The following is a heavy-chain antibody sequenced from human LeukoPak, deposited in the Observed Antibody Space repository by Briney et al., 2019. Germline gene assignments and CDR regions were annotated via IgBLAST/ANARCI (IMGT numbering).Heavy chain of an antibody. CDR2: INHSGST. D-gene: IGHD3-16*01. V-gene: IGHV4-34*01. J-gene: IGHJ5*02. CDR1: GGSFSGYY. Sequence: SETLSLTCAVYGGSFSGYYWSWIRQPPGKGLEWIEEINHSGSTNYNPSLKSRVTISVDTSKNQFSLKLSSVTAADTAVYYCAGAGRFRLSGRFDPWGQGTLVTVSS. CDR3: AGAGRFRLSGRFDP.